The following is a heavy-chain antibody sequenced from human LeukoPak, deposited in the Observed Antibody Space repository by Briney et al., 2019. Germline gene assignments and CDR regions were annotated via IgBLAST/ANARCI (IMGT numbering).Heavy chain of an antibody. Sequence: SVKVSCKASGGTFSSYAISWVRQAPGQGLEWMGRIIPILGIANYAQKFQGRVTITADKSTSTAYMELSSLRSEDTAVYYCARSYCGGDLHSCMAYYYYGMDVWGQGTTVTVSS. CDR3: ARSYCGGDLHSCMAYYYYGMDV. CDR2: IIPILGIA. V-gene: IGHV1-69*04. CDR1: GGTFSSYA. D-gene: IGHD2-21*02. J-gene: IGHJ6*02.